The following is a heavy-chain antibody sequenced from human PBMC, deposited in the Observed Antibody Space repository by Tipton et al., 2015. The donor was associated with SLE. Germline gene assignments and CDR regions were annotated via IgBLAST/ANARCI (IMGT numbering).Heavy chain of an antibody. CDR2: IYTRGST. CDR3: ARVAASGGCYRFFDY. D-gene: IGHD6-19*01. Sequence: TLSLTCTVSGGSISSGSYYWSWIRQPAGKGLEWIGRIYTRGSTNSNPSLKSRVTMSLDTSKNRLSLKLTSVTAADSAVYFCARVAASGGCYRFFDYWGQGTLVTVSS. CDR1: GGSISSGSYY. J-gene: IGHJ4*02. V-gene: IGHV4-61*02.